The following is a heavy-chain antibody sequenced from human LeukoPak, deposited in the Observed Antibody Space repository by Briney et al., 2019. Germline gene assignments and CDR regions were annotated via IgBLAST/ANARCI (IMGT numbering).Heavy chain of an antibody. CDR1: GFTFNSYT. CDR2: ISGSSGII. V-gene: IGHV3-48*01. D-gene: IGHD1-26*01. J-gene: IGHJ4*02. CDR3: ARDQGIVGANYADY. Sequence: GGSLRLSCAASGFTFNSYTMNWVRQAPGKGLEWVSYISGSSGIIDYADSVRGRFTISRDNAKNSLYLQMNSLRAEDTAVYYCARDQGIVGANYADYWGQGTLVTVSS.